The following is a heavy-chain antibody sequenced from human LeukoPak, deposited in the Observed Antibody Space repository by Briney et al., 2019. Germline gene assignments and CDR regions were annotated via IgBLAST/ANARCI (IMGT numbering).Heavy chain of an antibody. Sequence: GGSLRLSCAASGFSFGSYTMSWVRQAPGKGLEWVSAIGTAGSGTYYADSVKGRFTISRDNFKNTLYLKMNSLRVEDTAVYYCAKGTVESGQYYYDSSGGQGTLVTVSS. CDR3: AKGTVESGQYYYDSS. D-gene: IGHD3-22*01. V-gene: IGHV3-23*05. CDR1: GFSFGSYT. CDR2: IGTAGSGT. J-gene: IGHJ4*02.